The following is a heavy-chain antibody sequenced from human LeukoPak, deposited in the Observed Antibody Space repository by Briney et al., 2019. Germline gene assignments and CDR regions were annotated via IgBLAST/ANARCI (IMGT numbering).Heavy chain of an antibody. CDR3: SRPSYYYDSSVWYFMDV. CDR1: GYTFTSYG. V-gene: IGHV1-2*02. J-gene: IGHJ6*03. CDR2: INPNSGGT. Sequence: ASVKVSCKDSGYTFTSYGFSWVRQAHGQGLEWMGWINPNSGGTDYAQRFQGRVTMTRDASISKDYMELSRPISDAADVDYCSRPSYYYDSSVWYFMDVWGKRPVVAVS. D-gene: IGHD3-22*01.